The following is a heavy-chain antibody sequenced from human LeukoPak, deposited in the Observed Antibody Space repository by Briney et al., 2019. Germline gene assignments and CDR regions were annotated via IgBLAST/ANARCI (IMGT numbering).Heavy chain of an antibody. V-gene: IGHV3-66*01. D-gene: IGHD3-10*01. J-gene: IGHJ4*02. CDR2: IYTGGDT. CDR1: GFTVSSNY. CDR3: TKGLWAGVSAARD. Sequence: GGSLRLSCAASGFTVSSNYMSWVRQAPGKGLEWVSVIYTGGDTYYADSVKGRFTISRDNSKNTLYLQMSSLRAEDTAVYYCTKGLWAGVSAARDWGQGTLVTVSS.